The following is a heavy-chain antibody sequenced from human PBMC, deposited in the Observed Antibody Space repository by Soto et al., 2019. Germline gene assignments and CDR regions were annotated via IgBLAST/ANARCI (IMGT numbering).Heavy chain of an antibody. J-gene: IGHJ6*02. Sequence: GASVKVSCKASGGTFSSYAISWVRQAPGQGLEWMGGIIPIFGTANYAQKFQGRVTITADESTSTAYMELSSLRSEDTAVYYCARDGLEDIVLMVYAPKNYYYYYGMDVWGQGTTVTVSS. CDR3: ARDGLEDIVLMVYAPKNYYYYYGMDV. D-gene: IGHD2-8*01. CDR1: GGTFSSYA. CDR2: IIPIFGTA. V-gene: IGHV1-69*13.